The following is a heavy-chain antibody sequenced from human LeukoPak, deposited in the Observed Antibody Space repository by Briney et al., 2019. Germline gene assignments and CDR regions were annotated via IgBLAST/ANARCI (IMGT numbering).Heavy chain of an antibody. CDR3: AKDESHLMIVVVITFDAFDI. D-gene: IGHD3-22*01. CDR1: GFTFSSYA. V-gene: IGHV3-23*01. Sequence: PGGSLRLSCAASGFTFSSYAMSWVRQAPGKGLEWVSAISGSGGSTYYADSVKGRFTISRDNSKNTLYLQMNSLRAEDTAVYYCAKDESHLMIVVVITFDAFDIWGQGTMITVSS. J-gene: IGHJ3*02. CDR2: ISGSGGST.